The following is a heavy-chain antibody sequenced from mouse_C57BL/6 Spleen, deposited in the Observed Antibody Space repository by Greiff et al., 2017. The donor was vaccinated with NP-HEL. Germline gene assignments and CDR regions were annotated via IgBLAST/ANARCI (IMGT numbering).Heavy chain of an antibody. CDR1: GYTFTSYW. CDR2: IVPGDGYT. D-gene: IGHD1-1*02. V-gene: IGHV1-50*01. Sequence: QVQLQQSGAELVKPGASVKLSCKASGYTFTSYWMQWVKQRPGQGLEWIGEIVPGDGYTNYNQKFKGKATLTVDTSSSTAYMQLSSLTSEDSAVFDCASVKGYYRGYFDYWGQGTTLTVSS. J-gene: IGHJ2*01. CDR3: ASVKGYYRGYFDY.